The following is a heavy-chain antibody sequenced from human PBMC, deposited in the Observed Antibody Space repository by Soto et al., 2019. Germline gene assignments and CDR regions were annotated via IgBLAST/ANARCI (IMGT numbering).Heavy chain of an antibody. D-gene: IGHD3-22*01. Sequence: GGSLRLSCAASGFTFSSYSMNWVRQAPGKGLEWVSCISSSGSIIYYADSVKGRFTISRDNAKNSLYLQMNSLRAEDTAVYYCARDLGYYDSSGYFDYWGQGTRVTVSS. CDR1: GFTFSSYS. CDR3: ARDLGYYDSSGYFDY. CDR2: ISSSGSII. J-gene: IGHJ4*02. V-gene: IGHV3-48*01.